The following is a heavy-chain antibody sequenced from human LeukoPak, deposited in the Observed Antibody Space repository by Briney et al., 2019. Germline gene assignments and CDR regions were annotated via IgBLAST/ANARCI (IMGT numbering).Heavy chain of an antibody. CDR2: VSPDGNIA. J-gene: IGHJ4*02. CDR3: ARDLSFSPDH. CDR1: GFTLSSYW. Sequence: GGSLRLSCAGSGFTLSSYWMNWVRQAPGKGPEWVAHVSPDGNIANYADSVKGRFIISRDNAKKTLCLQINSLRAEDTAVYYCARDLSFSPDHWGQRTLLTVSA. V-gene: IGHV3-74*01.